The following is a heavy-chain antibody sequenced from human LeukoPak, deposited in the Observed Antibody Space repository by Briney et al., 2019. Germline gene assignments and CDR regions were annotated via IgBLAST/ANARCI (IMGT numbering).Heavy chain of an antibody. J-gene: IGHJ4*02. CDR1: GGSFSGYY. D-gene: IGHD6-19*01. V-gene: IGHV4-34*01. CDR2: INHSGST. CDR3: ARDNGAVANFDY. Sequence: SGTLSLTCAVYGGSFSGYYWSWIRQPPGKGLEWIGEINHSGSTNYNPSLKSRVTISVDTSKNQFSLKLSSVTAADTAVYYCARDNGAVANFDYWGQGTLVTVSS.